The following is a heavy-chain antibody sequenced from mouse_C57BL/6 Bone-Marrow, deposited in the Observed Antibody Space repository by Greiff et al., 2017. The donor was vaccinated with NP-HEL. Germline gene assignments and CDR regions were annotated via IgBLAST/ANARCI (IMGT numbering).Heavy chain of an antibody. CDR3: ARPLHYYGSSPFAY. D-gene: IGHD1-1*01. CDR2: INPNNGGT. Sequence: EVQLQQSGPELVKPGASVKIPCKASGYTFTDYNMDWVKQSHGKSLEWIGDINPNNGGTIYNQKFKGKATLTVDKSSSTAYMELRSLTSEDTAVYYCARPLHYYGSSPFAYWGQGTLVTVSA. CDR1: GYTFTDYN. J-gene: IGHJ3*01. V-gene: IGHV1-18*01.